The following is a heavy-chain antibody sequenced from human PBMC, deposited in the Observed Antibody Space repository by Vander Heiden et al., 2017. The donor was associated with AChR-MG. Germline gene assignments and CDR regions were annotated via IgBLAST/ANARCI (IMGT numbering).Heavy chain of an antibody. CDR1: GGSFSGYY. Sequence: QVQLQQWGAGLLKPSETLSLTSAVYGGSFSGYYWSWIRQPPGKGLEWIGEINHSGSTNYNPSLKSRVTISVDTSKNQFSLKLRSVTAADTAVYYCARGSPSASGMDVWGQGTTVTVSS. CDR3: ARGSPSASGMDV. V-gene: IGHV4-34*01. CDR2: INHSGST. J-gene: IGHJ6*02.